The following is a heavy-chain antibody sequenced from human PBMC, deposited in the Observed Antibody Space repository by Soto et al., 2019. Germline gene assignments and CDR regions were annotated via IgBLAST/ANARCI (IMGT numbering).Heavy chain of an antibody. D-gene: IGHD2-21*01. V-gene: IGHV4-39*01. CDR1: GGSVSSGSYY. J-gene: IGHJ4*02. CDR3: AVTPPYCVGGCSLTKFDY. Sequence: PSETLSLTCTVSGGSVSSGSYYWSWIRQPPGKGLEWIGSVHYSGSTYYNPSLKSRVTISVDTSKNQLSLKVTSVTADDTAVYYCAVTPPYCVGGCSLTKFDYWGQGTLVTVSS. CDR2: VHYSGST.